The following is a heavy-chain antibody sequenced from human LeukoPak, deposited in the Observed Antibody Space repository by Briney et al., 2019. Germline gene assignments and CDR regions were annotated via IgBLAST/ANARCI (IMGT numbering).Heavy chain of an antibody. CDR2: INHSGST. J-gene: IGHJ6*02. CDR3: ARCRIRGYSYGFYYYGMDV. V-gene: IGHV4-34*01. Sequence: PSGTLSLTCAVYGGSFSGYYWSWIRQPPGKGLEWIGEINHSGSTNYNPSLKSRVTISVDTSKNQFSLKLSSVTAADTAVYYCARCRIRGYSYGFYYYGMDVWGQGTTVTVSS. D-gene: IGHD5-18*01. CDR1: GGSFSGYY.